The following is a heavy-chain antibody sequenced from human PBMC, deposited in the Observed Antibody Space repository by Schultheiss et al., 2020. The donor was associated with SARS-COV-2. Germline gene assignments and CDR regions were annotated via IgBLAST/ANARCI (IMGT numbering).Heavy chain of an antibody. J-gene: IGHJ4*02. Sequence: LRLSCTVSGGSISSGGYYWSWIRQHPGKGLEWIGYIYYSGSTYYNPSLKSRVTISVDTSKNQFSLKLSSVTAADTAVYYCARDYDFWSGYYDYWGQGTLVTVSS. CDR2: IYYSGST. CDR1: GGSISSGGYY. CDR3: ARDYDFWSGYYDY. D-gene: IGHD3-3*01. V-gene: IGHV4-31*03.